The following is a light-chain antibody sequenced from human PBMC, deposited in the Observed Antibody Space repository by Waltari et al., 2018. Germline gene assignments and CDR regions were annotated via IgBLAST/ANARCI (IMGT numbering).Light chain of an antibody. Sequence: EIVMTQSLATLSVSPGERAILSCRASQSISNKLAWYQQKLGQAPRLLILGATNRASGVPARFSGSGSGTEFTLTISSLQSEDFVFYYCLQYSNWPLYSFGQGTKLEIK. CDR3: LQYSNWPLYS. J-gene: IGKJ2*01. V-gene: IGKV3-15*01. CDR2: GAT. CDR1: QSISNK.